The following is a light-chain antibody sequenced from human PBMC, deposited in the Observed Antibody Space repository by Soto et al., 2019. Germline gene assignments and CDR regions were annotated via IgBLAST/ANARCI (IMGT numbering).Light chain of an antibody. J-gene: IGKJ2*01. CDR3: QQYDKWPPSNT. CDR2: GAS. Sequence: EIVLTQSPGTLSLSPGEGATVSCRASQSVSSNLAWYQQKPGQAPRLLIYGASTRATGIPARFSGSGSGTECTLTISSLQSEDFAVYYCQQYDKWPPSNTFGQGTKLEIK. CDR1: QSVSSN. V-gene: IGKV3-15*01.